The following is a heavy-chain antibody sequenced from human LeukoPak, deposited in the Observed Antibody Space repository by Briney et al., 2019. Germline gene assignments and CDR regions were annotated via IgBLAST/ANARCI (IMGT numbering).Heavy chain of an antibody. CDR3: ARAAYYYDSSGYSD. J-gene: IGHJ4*02. D-gene: IGHD3-22*01. V-gene: IGHV1-69*05. CDR2: IIPIFGTA. CDR1: GGTFSSYA. Sequence: SVKVSCKASGGTFSSYAISWVRQASGQGLEWMGGIIPIFGTASYAQKFQGRVTITTDGSTSTAYMELSSLRSEDTAVYYCARAAYYYDSSGYSDWGQGTLVTVSS.